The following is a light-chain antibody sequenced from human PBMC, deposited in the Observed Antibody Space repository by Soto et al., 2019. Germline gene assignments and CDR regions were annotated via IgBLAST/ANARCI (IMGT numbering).Light chain of an antibody. J-gene: IGKJ2*01. CDR3: QQYGSSRYT. V-gene: IGKV3-20*01. CDR1: QSVSNIY. Sequence: EIVLTQSPGTLSLSPGESATLSCRASQSVSNIYLAWYQQKPGQAPRLLIYATSSRATGIPDRFSGSGSGTDFTLTISRLQPEDFAVYYCQQYGSSRYTFGQGTKLEIK. CDR2: ATS.